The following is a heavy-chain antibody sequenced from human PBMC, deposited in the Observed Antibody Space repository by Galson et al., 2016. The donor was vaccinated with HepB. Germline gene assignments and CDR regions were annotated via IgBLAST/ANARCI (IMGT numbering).Heavy chain of an antibody. D-gene: IGHD4-17*01. CDR3: ARWGAVKY. CDR2: TSYSGRS. CDR1: GGSISSSDYF. Sequence: TLSLTCSVSGGSISSSDYFWSWVRQHPGKGLEWIGYTSYSGRSYYNPSLRSRVTLSIDMSKNQFSLKLNSVTAADTAVYYCARWGAVKYWGQGTQVTVSS. J-gene: IGHJ4*02. V-gene: IGHV4-31*03.